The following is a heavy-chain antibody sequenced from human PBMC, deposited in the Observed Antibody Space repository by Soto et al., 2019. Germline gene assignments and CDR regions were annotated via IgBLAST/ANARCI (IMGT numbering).Heavy chain of an antibody. D-gene: IGHD5-12*01. V-gene: IGHV4-34*01. CDR1: GGSFSGYY. Sequence: SETLSLTCAVYGGSFSGYYWSWIRQPPGKGLEWIGEINHSGSTNYNPSLKSRVTISVDTSKNQFSLKLISVTAADTAVYYCARGRNYSGYDYYFQHWGQGTLVTVSS. J-gene: IGHJ1*01. CDR2: INHSGST. CDR3: ARGRNYSGYDYYFQH.